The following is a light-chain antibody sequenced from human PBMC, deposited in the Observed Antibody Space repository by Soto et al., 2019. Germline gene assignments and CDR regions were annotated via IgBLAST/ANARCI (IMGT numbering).Light chain of an antibody. V-gene: IGKV3-11*01. J-gene: IGKJ2*01. CDR1: QSVSSY. CDR2: HAS. CDR3: QQRSNGFT. Sequence: EIVLTQSPATLSLSPGERATLSCRASQSVSSYLAWYQQQPGQAPRLLIYHASNRATGIPARFSGSGSGTDFTLTIGSLEPEAFAVYYCQQRSNGFTFGQGTKLEIK.